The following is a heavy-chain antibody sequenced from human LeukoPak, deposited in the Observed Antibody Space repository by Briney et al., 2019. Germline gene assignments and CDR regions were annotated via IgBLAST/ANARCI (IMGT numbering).Heavy chain of an antibody. V-gene: IGHV4-39*01. CDR3: ARQGLYYYGSGSYIDY. Sequence: PSETLSPTCTVSGGSISSSSYYWGWIRQPPGKGLEWIGSIYYSGSTYYNPSLKGRVTISVDTSKNQFSLKLSSVTAADTAVYYCARQGLYYYGSGSYIDYWGQGTLVTVSS. J-gene: IGHJ4*02. CDR2: IYYSGST. D-gene: IGHD3-10*01. CDR1: GGSISSSSYY.